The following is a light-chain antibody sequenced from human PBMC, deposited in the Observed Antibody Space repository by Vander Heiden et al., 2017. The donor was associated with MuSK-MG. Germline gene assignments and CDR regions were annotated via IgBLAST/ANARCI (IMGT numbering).Light chain of an antibody. CDR1: QTIFTY. V-gene: IGKV1-39*01. CDR3: QQGYTTPLT. J-gene: IGKJ4*01. Sequence: DIQLTQSPSSLSASVGDRVTITCRARQTIFTYLNWYQQSPGKAPKLLIYSASTLQSGTPPRFSGSGSGTDFTLVISSLQPEDFATYYCQQGYTTPLTFGGGTKIETK. CDR2: SAS.